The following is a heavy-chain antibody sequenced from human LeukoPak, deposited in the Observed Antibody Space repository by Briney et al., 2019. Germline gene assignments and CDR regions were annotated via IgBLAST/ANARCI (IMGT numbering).Heavy chain of an antibody. CDR1: GGSINSYY. D-gene: IGHD6-19*01. CDR2: IYTSGNT. V-gene: IGHV4-4*07. J-gene: IGHJ3*02. Sequence: SEALSLTCTVSGGSINSYYWSWIRQPAGKGLEWIGRIYTSGNTNYNPSLKSRVTLSVDTSKNQFSLRLTSVTAADTAVYYCARKGISAVAGAFDIWGQGTMVTVSS. CDR3: ARKGISAVAGAFDI.